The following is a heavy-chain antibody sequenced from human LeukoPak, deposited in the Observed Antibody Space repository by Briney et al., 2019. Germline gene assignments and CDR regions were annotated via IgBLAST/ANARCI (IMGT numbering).Heavy chain of an antibody. Sequence: SETLSLTCTVSGASISSSYWSWIRQPPGKGLEWVGYFYYSGSPNYNSSLKSRVTISVDTSKNQFSLKLSSVTAADTAVYYCARDGPQRAYYYGSGSSNWFDPWGQGTLVTVSS. CDR1: GASISSSY. V-gene: IGHV4-59*01. CDR2: FYYSGSP. D-gene: IGHD3-10*01. J-gene: IGHJ5*02. CDR3: ARDGPQRAYYYGSGSSNWFDP.